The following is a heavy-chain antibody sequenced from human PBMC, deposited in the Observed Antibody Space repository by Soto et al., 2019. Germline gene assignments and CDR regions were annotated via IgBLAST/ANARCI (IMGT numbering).Heavy chain of an antibody. Sequence: QVLLQESGPGLVQPSGTLSLSCVVSGVSIGSNYYWGWVRQSPGKGLEWLGDMSHIGNVNYSPSLKSRVIISMDKSQNQFYVKLNAGSAADTAVYYCARSLGWYAMDCWGLGTLIIVAS. CDR1: GVSIGSNYY. V-gene: IGHV4-4*02. CDR3: ARSLGWYAMDC. J-gene: IGHJ4*02. D-gene: IGHD6-19*01. CDR2: MSHIGNV.